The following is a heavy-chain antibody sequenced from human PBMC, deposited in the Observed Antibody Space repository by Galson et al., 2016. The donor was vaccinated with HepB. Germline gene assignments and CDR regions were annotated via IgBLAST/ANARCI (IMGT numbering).Heavy chain of an antibody. CDR2: INPSGGST. D-gene: IGHD6-13*01. J-gene: IGHJ4*02. Sequence: SVKVSCKASRYTFTSYYMHWVRQAPGQGLEWMGIINPSGGSTSYAQKFQGRVTMTRDTSTSTVYMELSSLRSEDTAGYYCARLAAAGTADYWGQGTLVTVSS. CDR3: ARLAAAGTADY. CDR1: RYTFTSYY. V-gene: IGHV1-46*01.